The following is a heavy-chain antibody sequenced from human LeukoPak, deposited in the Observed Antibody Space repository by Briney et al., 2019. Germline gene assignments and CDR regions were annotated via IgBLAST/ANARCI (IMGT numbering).Heavy chain of an antibody. J-gene: IGHJ3*02. Sequence: SETLSLTCTVSGGSISSYYWSWIRQPPGKGLEWIGYIYYSGSTNYNPSLKSRVTISVDTSKNQFSLKLSSVTAADTAVYYCARDLWLSKNAFDIWGQGTMVTVSS. CDR2: IYYSGST. D-gene: IGHD5-18*01. V-gene: IGHV4-59*01. CDR3: ARDLWLSKNAFDI. CDR1: GGSISSYY.